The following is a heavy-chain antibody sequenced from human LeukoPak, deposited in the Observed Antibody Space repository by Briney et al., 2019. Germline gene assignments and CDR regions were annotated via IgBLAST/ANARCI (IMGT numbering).Heavy chain of an antibody. D-gene: IGHD1-26*01. CDR3: ARDRGIVGAPGAQGWFDP. Sequence: SETLSLTCAVYGGSFSGYYWSWIRQPPGKGLEWIGEINHSGSTNYNPSLKSRVTISVDTSKNQFSLKLSSVTAADTAVYYCARDRGIVGAPGAQGWFDPWGQGTLVTVSS. V-gene: IGHV4-34*01. CDR1: GGSFSGYY. CDR2: INHSGST. J-gene: IGHJ5*02.